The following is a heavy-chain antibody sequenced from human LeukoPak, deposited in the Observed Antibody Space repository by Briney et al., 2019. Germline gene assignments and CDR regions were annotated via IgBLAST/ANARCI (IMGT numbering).Heavy chain of an antibody. Sequence: PGGSLRLSCAASGFTFSNYAMSWVRQAPGKGLEWVSAISGSDGSTNYADSVKGRFTVSRDNSRNTLYLQLNSLRAEDTAVYYCARFRGDVWGKGTTVTISS. CDR2: ISGSDGST. V-gene: IGHV3-23*01. CDR1: GFTFSNYA. J-gene: IGHJ6*04. D-gene: IGHD3-3*01. CDR3: ARFRGDV.